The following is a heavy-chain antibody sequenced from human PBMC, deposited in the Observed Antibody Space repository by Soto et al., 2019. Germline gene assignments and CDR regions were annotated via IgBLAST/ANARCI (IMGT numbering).Heavy chain of an antibody. V-gene: IGHV3-30-3*01. J-gene: IGHJ6*02. Sequence: PGGSLRLSCAAAGFTFKIYALHLVRQAPGKGLEWVAVISFDGDKTYYADSVKGRFTISRDNFKNTLSLEMNNLRIEDAGVYFCAREDDYNYRYFNYGLDVWGQGTTVTVSS. CDR2: ISFDGDKT. CDR3: AREDDYNYRYFNYGLDV. CDR1: GFTFKIYA. D-gene: IGHD5-12*01.